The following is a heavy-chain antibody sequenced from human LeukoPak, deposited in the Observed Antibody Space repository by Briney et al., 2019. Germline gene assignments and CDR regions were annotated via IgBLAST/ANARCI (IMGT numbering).Heavy chain of an antibody. CDR3: ARDLGYYGSGSYGPFDY. D-gene: IGHD3-10*01. CDR2: IKHSGST. Sequence: PSETLSLTCAVYGGSFSGYYWSWIRQPPGKGLEWIGEIKHSGSTNYNPSLKSRVTISVDTSKNQFSLKLSSVTAADTAVYYCARDLGYYGSGSYGPFDYWGQGTLVTVSS. V-gene: IGHV4-34*01. J-gene: IGHJ4*02. CDR1: GGSFSGYY.